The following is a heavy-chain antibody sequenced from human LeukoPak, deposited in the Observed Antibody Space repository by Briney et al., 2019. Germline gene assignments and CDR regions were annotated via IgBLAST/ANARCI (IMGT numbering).Heavy chain of an antibody. CDR1: GFTFSIYA. V-gene: IGHV3-23*01. Sequence: QAGGSLRLFCAASGFTFSIYAVSGVRQAPGKGLEWVSAISGSGGSTYYAVSVKGRFTISRDNSKNTVYLQMNRLRAEDTAVYYCAKGDNYGSGSYYNVYYFDYWGQGTLVTVSS. CDR2: ISGSGGST. CDR3: AKGDNYGSGSYYNVYYFDY. D-gene: IGHD3-10*01. J-gene: IGHJ4*02.